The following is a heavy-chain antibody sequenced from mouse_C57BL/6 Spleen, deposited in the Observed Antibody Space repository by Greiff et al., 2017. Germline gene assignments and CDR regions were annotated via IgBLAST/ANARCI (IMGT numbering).Heavy chain of an antibody. CDR2: IDPSDSYT. CDR1: GYTFTSYW. D-gene: IGHD2-3*01. J-gene: IGHJ2*01. Sequence: VQLQQPGAELVRPGTSVKLSCKASGYTFTSYWMHWVKQRPGQGLEWIGVIDPSDSYTNYNQKFKGKATLTVDTSSSTAYMQLSSLTSEDSAVYYCARTSIYDGYSLFDYWGQGTTLTVSS. CDR3: ARTSIYDGYSLFDY. V-gene: IGHV1-59*01.